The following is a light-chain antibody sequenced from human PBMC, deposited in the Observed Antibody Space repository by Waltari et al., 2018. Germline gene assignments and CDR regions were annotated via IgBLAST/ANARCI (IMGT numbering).Light chain of an antibody. Sequence: QSALTQPASVSGSPGQSLTISCTGTSSDFGFYNLVSWYQQHPGKAPKLIIFEVNKRPSGISNRFSASKSGNTASLTISALQAEDEADYYCCSYAGSNTFVLFGGGTTLTVL. CDR3: CSYAGSNTFVL. J-gene: IGLJ2*01. CDR2: EVN. CDR1: SSDFGFYNL. V-gene: IGLV2-23*02.